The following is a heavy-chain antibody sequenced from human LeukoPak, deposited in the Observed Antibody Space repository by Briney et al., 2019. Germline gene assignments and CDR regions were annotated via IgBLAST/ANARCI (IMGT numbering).Heavy chain of an antibody. V-gene: IGHV3-30*18. CDR1: GFTFNIYG. Sequence: GGSLRLSCAASGFTFNIYGMHWVRQAPGKGLEWVAVISYDGHNKYYADSVKGRFTISRDNSKNTLYLQMNSLRAEDTAVYYCAKDRNWNDRDAFDIWGQGTMVTVSS. J-gene: IGHJ3*02. D-gene: IGHD1-1*01. CDR3: AKDRNWNDRDAFDI. CDR2: ISYDGHNK.